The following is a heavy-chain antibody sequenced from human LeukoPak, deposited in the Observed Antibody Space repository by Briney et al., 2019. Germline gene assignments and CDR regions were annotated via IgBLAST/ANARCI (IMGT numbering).Heavy chain of an antibody. CDR1: GFTFSRYR. D-gene: IGHD2-15*01. CDR2: ISTGSSTI. V-gene: IGHV3-48*01. CDR3: ARDIDTGKFDY. Sequence: GGSLRLSCAASGFTFSRYRMNWVRQAPGKGLEWVSHISTGSSTIYYADSVKGRFTISRDDAKNSLYLQMNSLRAEDTAVYYCARDIDTGKFDYWGQGTLVTVSS. J-gene: IGHJ4*02.